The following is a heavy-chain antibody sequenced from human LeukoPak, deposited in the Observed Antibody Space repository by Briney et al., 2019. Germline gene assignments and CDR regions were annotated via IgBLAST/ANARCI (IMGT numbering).Heavy chain of an antibody. V-gene: IGHV3-30-3*01. CDR1: GFTFSSYA. D-gene: IGHD5-24*01. J-gene: IGHJ4*02. CDR2: ISYDGSNK. Sequence: PGRSLRLSCAASGFTFSSYAMPWVRQAPGKGLEWVAVISYDGSNKYYADSVKGRFTISRDNSKNTLYLQMNSLRAEDTAVCYCARGGGWLRYFDYWGQGTLVTVSS. CDR3: ARGGGWLRYFDY.